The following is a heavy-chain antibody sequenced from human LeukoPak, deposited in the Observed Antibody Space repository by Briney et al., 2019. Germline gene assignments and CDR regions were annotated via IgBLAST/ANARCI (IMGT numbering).Heavy chain of an antibody. CDR2: ISGSGGST. Sequence: PGGSLRLSCAAYGFTFSSYAMSWVRQAPGKGLEWVSAISGSGGSTYYADSVKGRFTISRDNSKNTLYLQMNSLRAEDTDVYYCAKHYDILTGYYYFDYWGQGTLVTVSS. D-gene: IGHD3-9*01. CDR3: AKHYDILTGYYYFDY. CDR1: GFTFSSYA. J-gene: IGHJ4*02. V-gene: IGHV3-23*01.